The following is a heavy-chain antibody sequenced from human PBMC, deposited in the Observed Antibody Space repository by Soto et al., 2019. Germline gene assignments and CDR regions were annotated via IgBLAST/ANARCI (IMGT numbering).Heavy chain of an antibody. CDR1: GYSFTTYG. CDR2: ISGYNGNT. V-gene: IGHV1-18*01. Sequence: QIQLVQSGTEVNRSGASVKVSCKTSGYSFTTYGLSWVRQAPGRGLEWVGWISGYNGNTKYVQKFQGTVISTTDTPTATIYMEIKSLSSDDTAVYFCVRDAYYYRSSGPAPFVYWGQGTQVTVSS. D-gene: IGHD3-22*01. CDR3: VRDAYYYRSSGPAPFVY. J-gene: IGHJ4*02.